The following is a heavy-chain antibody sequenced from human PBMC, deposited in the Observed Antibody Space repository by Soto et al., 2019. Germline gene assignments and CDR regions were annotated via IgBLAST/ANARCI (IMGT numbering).Heavy chain of an antibody. Sequence: QVQLVESGGGVVQPGRSLRLSCAASGFTFSSYGMHWVRQAPGKGLEWVAVIWYDGSNKYYADSVKGRFTISRDNSKNTLYLQMNSLRAEDTAVYYCARDTPYQHTAFEYWGQGTLVTVSS. CDR2: IWYDGSNK. D-gene: IGHD2-15*01. J-gene: IGHJ4*02. CDR1: GFTFSSYG. CDR3: ARDTPYQHTAFEY. V-gene: IGHV3-33*01.